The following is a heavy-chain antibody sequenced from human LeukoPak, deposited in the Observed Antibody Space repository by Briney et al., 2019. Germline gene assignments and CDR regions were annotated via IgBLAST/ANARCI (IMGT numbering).Heavy chain of an antibody. V-gene: IGHV4-59*01. J-gene: IGHJ4*02. D-gene: IGHD3-3*01. CDR1: GGSISSYY. CDR3: ARVRFEQSYYFDY. Sequence: PSETLSLTCTVSGGSISSYYWSWIRQPPGKGLEWIGYIYYSGSTNYNPSLKSRVTISVDTSKNQFSLKLSSVTAADTAVYYCARVRFEQSYYFDYWGQGTLVTVSS. CDR2: IYYSGST.